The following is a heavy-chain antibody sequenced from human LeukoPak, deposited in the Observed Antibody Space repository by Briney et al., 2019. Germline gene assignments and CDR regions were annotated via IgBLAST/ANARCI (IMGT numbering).Heavy chain of an antibody. D-gene: IGHD1-26*01. CDR1: GFTFSNAW. CDR3: TTHTGSYGGWYYFDY. J-gene: IGHJ4*02. CDR2: IKTKTDGGTT. V-gene: IGHV3-15*01. Sequence: GGSLRLSCAASGFTFSNAWMSWVRQAPGRGLEWVGRIKTKTDGGTTDYSAPGKGRFIISRDDSKNTLYLQMNSLKTEDTAVYYCTTHTGSYGGWYYFDYWGQGTLVTVSS.